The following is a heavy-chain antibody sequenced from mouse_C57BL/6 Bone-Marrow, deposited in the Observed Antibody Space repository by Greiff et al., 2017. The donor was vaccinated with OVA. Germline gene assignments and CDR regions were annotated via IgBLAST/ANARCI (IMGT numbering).Heavy chain of an antibody. CDR1: GYTFTEYT. D-gene: IGHD2-5*01. CDR2: FYPGSGSI. Sequence: QVQLQQSGAELVKPGASVKLSCKASGYTFTEYTIHWVKQRSGQGLEWIGWFYPGSGSIKYNEKFKDKATLTANKSSSTVYMELSRLTSEVSAVYFCARHEDNYSNLYYFDYWGQGTTLTVSS. CDR3: ARHEDNYSNLYYFDY. V-gene: IGHV1-62-2*01. J-gene: IGHJ2*01.